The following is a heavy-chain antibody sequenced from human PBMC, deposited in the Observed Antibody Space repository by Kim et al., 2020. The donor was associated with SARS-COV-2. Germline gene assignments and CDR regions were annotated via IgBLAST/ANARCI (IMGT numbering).Heavy chain of an antibody. Sequence: SETLSLTCTVSGGSISSYYWSWIRQPPGKGLEWIGYIYYSGSTNYNPSLKSRVTISVDTSKNQFSLKLSSVTAADTAVYYCGRWGLYCSGGSCRDYWGQG. CDR2: IYYSGST. CDR3: GRWGLYCSGGSCRDY. D-gene: IGHD2-15*01. CDR1: GGSISSYY. J-gene: IGHJ4*02. V-gene: IGHV4-59*01.